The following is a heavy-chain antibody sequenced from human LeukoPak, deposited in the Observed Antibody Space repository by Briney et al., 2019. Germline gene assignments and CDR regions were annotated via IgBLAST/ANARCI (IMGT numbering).Heavy chain of an antibody. J-gene: IGHJ4*02. CDR3: ARKLWFGEPGDY. CDR1: GFTFSIYW. D-gene: IGHD3-10*01. V-gene: IGHV3-7*01. CDR2: IKYDGSEK. Sequence: GGSLRLSCGASGFTFSIYWMSWVRQAPGKGLEWVANIKYDGSEKYYVDSVKGRFTISRDNAKNSLYLQMNSLRAEDTAVYYCARKLWFGEPGDYWGQGTLVTVSS.